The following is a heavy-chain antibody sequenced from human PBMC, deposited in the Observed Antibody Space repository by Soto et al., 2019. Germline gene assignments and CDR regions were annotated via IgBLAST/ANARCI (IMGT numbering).Heavy chain of an antibody. CDR2: IYYTGST. Sequence: SETLSLTCTVSGGSISSHYWSWLRQPPGKGLEWIGCIYYTGSTKYNPSLESRVTISVDKSKNQFSLTLSSVTAADTAVYYCVSQDYNSSTDASFLVNGYFDLWGRGILVTVSS. D-gene: IGHD6-6*01. CDR1: GGSISSHY. V-gene: IGHV4-59*11. CDR3: VSQDYNSSTDASFLVNGYFDL. J-gene: IGHJ2*01.